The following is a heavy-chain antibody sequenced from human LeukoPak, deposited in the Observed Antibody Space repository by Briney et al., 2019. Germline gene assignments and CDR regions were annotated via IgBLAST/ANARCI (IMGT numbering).Heavy chain of an antibody. Sequence: GGSLRLPCAASGFIVSSYYMSWPPQAPGRALEWVSVIYSGGSTYYADSVKGRFTISRDNSKNTLYLQMNSLRAEDTVVYYCARVHSSSCWFDPWGQGTLVTVSS. CDR1: GFIVSSYY. CDR2: IYSGGST. J-gene: IGHJ5*02. V-gene: IGHV3-66*02. D-gene: IGHD6-13*01. CDR3: ARVHSSSCWFDP.